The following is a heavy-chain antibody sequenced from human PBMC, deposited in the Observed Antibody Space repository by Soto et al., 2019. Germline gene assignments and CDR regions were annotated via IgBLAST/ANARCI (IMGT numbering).Heavy chain of an antibody. CDR3: ARDRGSYGMDV. Sequence: QVQLQESGPGLVKPSQTLSLTCSVSGDSISGGYYWSLIRQHPGKGLEWIGYVSPIGTPYYSPSLRSRVSISMHTSKNQLSLEVRSVSAADTAVYYCARDRGSYGMDVWGQGTTVTVSS. CDR2: VSPIGTP. J-gene: IGHJ6*02. V-gene: IGHV4-31*03. CDR1: GDSISGGYY.